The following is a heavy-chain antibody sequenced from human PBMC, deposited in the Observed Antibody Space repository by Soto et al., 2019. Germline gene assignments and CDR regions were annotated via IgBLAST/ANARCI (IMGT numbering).Heavy chain of an antibody. CDR1: GDSFGNFY. V-gene: IGHV4-4*07. CDR2: LSTSGRT. J-gene: IGHJ2*01. Sequence: SETLSLTCTVSGDSFGNFYWSWIRQPAGKGLESIGRLSTSGRTNYSPSLQSRVTMSLDTSKNRFSLRLTSVSAADTAVYFCARGLGRYFDLWGRGTLVTV. CDR3: ARGLGRYFDL. D-gene: IGHD3-16*01.